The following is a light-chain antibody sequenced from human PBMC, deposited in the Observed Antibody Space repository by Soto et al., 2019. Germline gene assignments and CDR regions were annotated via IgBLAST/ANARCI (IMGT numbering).Light chain of an antibody. J-gene: IGLJ2*01. Sequence: QSVLTQPASVSGSPGQSITISCTGTSSDVGGYNYVSWYQQHPGKAPKLMIYEVSNRPSGVSNRFSGSKSGNTASLTISGXQAEDEADYYCSSYTSSSTLVVFGGGTQLTVL. CDR3: SSYTSSSTLVV. V-gene: IGLV2-14*01. CDR1: SSDVGGYNY. CDR2: EVS.